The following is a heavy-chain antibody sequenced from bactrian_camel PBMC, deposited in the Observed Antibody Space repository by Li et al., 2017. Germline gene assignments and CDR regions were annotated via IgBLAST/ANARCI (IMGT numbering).Heavy chain of an antibody. V-gene: IGHV3S53*01. CDR2: IATDGST. D-gene: IGHD1*01. CDR1: GLTSIVRA. J-gene: IGHJ4*01. Sequence: HVQLVESGGGSVQAGGTLRLSCAASGLTSIVRAMGWFRQAPGKEREGVAAIATDGSTSYADSVKGRFTISKDNAKNTLYLQMASLKPEDTGMYYCAATQEYYGRCNWLSDAGYNYRGQGTQVTVS. CDR3: AATQEYYGRCNWLSDAGYNY.